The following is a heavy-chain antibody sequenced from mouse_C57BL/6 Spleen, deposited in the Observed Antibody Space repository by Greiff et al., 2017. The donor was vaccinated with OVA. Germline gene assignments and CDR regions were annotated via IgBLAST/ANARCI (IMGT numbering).Heavy chain of an antibody. CDR2: IDPNSGGT. CDR1: GYTFTSYW. Sequence: QVQLQQPGAELVKPGASVKLSCKASGYTFTSYWMHWVKQRPGRGLEWIGRIDPNSGGTKYKEKFKSKATLTVDKPSSTAYMQLSSLTSEDSAVYYCARSLSITTVGGPLLYWYFDVWGTGTTVTVSS. CDR3: ARSLSITTVGGPLLYWYFDV. D-gene: IGHD1-1*01. V-gene: IGHV1-72*01. J-gene: IGHJ1*03.